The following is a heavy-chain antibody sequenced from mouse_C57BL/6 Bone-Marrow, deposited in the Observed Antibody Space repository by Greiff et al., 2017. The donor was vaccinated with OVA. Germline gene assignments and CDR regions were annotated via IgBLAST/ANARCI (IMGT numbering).Heavy chain of an antibody. J-gene: IGHJ3*01. Sequence: VQRVESGAELVRPGTSVKVSCKASGYAFTNYLIAWVKQRPGQGLEWIGVINPGSGGTNYTERFKGKATLTADKSSSTAYMQLSSLTSEDSAVYFCAKLRSFAYWGQGTLVTVSA. CDR1: GYAFTNYL. D-gene: IGHD1-1*01. CDR2: INPGSGGT. V-gene: IGHV1-54*01. CDR3: AKLRSFAY.